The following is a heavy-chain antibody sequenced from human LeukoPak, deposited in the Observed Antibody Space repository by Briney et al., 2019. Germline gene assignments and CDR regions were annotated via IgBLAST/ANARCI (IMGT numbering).Heavy chain of an antibody. CDR3: GRTIEGARFDY. CDR2: IYPGDSDI. J-gene: IGHJ4*02. CDR1: GYRFTNSW. D-gene: IGHD1-26*01. V-gene: IGHV5-51*01. Sequence: KDGESLKISCKASGYRFTNSWIGWVRQMPGKGLEWMGLIYPGDSDIRYSPSFQGHVIISADKSISTAYLQWSSLKASDTAMYFCGRTIEGARFDYWGQGTLVTVSS.